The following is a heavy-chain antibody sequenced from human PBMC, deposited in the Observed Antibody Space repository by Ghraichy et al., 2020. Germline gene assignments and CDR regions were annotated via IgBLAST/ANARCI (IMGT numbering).Heavy chain of an antibody. CDR3: ARGSTVVRFFYYDGMDV. D-gene: IGHD4-23*01. Sequence: GGSLRLSCGGSGFTFSAYSMNWVRQSPGRGLEWVSYITSSSRTKSYADSVKGRFTISRDNAQNSLYLQMNSLRDEDTAVYYCARGSTVVRFFYYDGMDVWGQGTKVTVSS. V-gene: IGHV3-48*02. CDR2: ITSSSRTK. CDR1: GFTFSAYS. J-gene: IGHJ6*02.